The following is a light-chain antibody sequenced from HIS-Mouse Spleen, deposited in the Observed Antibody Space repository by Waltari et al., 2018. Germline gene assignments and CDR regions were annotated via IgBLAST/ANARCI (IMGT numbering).Light chain of an antibody. CDR1: SLRSSY. J-gene: IGLJ2*01. Sequence: SSELTQDPAVSVALGQTVRITCQGDSLRSSYASWYQQKPGQAPVLVIHGKNNRPSGIPDRFTGSSSGNTASLTITGAQAEDEADYYCNSRDSSGNHEVFGGGTKLTVL. CDR3: NSRDSSGNHEV. CDR2: GKN. V-gene: IGLV3-19*01.